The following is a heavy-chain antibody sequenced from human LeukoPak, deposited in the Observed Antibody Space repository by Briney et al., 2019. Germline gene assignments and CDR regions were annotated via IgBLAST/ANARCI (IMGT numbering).Heavy chain of an antibody. D-gene: IGHD6-6*01. CDR3: ARDASSSSPYYYYMDV. Sequence: GGSLRLSCAASGFTFSSYAMHWVRQAPGKGLEWVAVISCDGSNKYYADSVKGRFTISRDNSKNTLYLQMNSLRAEDTAVYYCARDASSSSPYYYYMDVWGKGTTVTVSS. CDR2: ISCDGSNK. J-gene: IGHJ6*03. CDR1: GFTFSSYA. V-gene: IGHV3-30-3*01.